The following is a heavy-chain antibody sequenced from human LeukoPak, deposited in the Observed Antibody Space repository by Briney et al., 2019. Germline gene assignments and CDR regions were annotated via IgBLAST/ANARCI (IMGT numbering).Heavy chain of an antibody. V-gene: IGHV3-64*01. D-gene: IGHD1-26*01. Sequence: GGSLRLSCAASGFSLRSYAMHWVRQAPGKGLEYVSAISSNGGSTFYVNSVEGRFTISRDNSKNTLYLRMGSLRPEDMAVYYCARAPYSGSYSDYWGQGTLVTVSS. CDR3: ARAPYSGSYSDY. CDR1: GFSLRSYA. J-gene: IGHJ4*02. CDR2: ISSNGGST.